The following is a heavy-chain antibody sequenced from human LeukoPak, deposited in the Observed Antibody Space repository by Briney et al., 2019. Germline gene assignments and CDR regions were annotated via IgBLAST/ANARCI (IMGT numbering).Heavy chain of an antibody. V-gene: IGHV4-34*01. CDR3: ARAPREAVAGLPFDY. D-gene: IGHD6-19*01. Sequence: SETLSLTCAVYGGSFSGYYWSWIRQPPGKGLEWIGEINHSGSTNYNPSLKSRVTISVDTSKNQFSLKLSSVTAADTAVYYCARAPREAVAGLPFDYWGQGTLVTVSS. CDR2: INHSGST. CDR1: GGSFSGYY. J-gene: IGHJ4*02.